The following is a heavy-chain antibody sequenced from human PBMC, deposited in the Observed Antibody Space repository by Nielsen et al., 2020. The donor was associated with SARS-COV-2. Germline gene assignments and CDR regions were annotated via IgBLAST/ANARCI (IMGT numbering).Heavy chain of an antibody. D-gene: IGHD2-15*01. J-gene: IGHJ4*02. Sequence: GESLKISCAASGFTFSSYGMHWVRQAPDKGLEWVAVIWYDGSNKYYADSVKGRFTISRDNSKNTLYLQMNSLRAEDTAVYYCARDDCSGGSCHLDYWGQGTLVTVSS. CDR2: IWYDGSNK. V-gene: IGHV3-33*01. CDR3: ARDDCSGGSCHLDY. CDR1: GFTFSSYG.